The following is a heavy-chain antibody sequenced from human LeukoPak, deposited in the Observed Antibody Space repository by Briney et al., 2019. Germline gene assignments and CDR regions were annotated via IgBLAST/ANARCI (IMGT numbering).Heavy chain of an antibody. Sequence: PSETLSLTCNVSGGSISIYYWSWIRQPPGKGLEWLGYTYNSGSTLYNPSLKSRVTISVDTSRNEFSLRLTSVTAADAAVYYCVRDRELNYWGQGTLVTVSS. J-gene: IGHJ4*02. CDR3: VRDRELNY. CDR2: TYNSGST. CDR1: GGSISIYY. V-gene: IGHV4-59*01. D-gene: IGHD3-10*01.